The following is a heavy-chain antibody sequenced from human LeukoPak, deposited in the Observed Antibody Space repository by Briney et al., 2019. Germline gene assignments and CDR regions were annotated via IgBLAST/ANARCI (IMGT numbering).Heavy chain of an antibody. CDR1: GFTFGDYA. Sequence: GRSLRLSCTASGFTFGDYAMSWVRQAPVKGLEWVSYISGGGETRYYADSVKGRFTISRDNGKNSLYLQMNSLRAEDTAVYYCARDASGHDLPFDYWGQGTLVTVSS. J-gene: IGHJ4*02. V-gene: IGHV3-48*03. CDR2: ISGGGETR. CDR3: ARDASGHDLPFDY. D-gene: IGHD6-25*01.